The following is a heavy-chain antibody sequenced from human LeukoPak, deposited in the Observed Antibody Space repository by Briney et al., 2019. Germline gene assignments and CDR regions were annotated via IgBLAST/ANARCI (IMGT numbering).Heavy chain of an antibody. D-gene: IGHD2-2*01. Sequence: ASVKVSCKASGYTFTSYYMHWVRQAPGQGLEWMGIINPSGGSTSYAQKFQSRVTMTRDTSTSTVYMELSSLRSEDTAVYYCARPMPYCSSTSCLDYWGQGTLVTVSS. CDR2: INPSGGST. V-gene: IGHV1-46*01. J-gene: IGHJ4*02. CDR3: ARPMPYCSSTSCLDY. CDR1: GYTFTSYY.